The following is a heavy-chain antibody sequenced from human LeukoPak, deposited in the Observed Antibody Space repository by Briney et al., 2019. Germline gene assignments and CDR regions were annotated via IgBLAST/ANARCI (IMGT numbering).Heavy chain of an antibody. D-gene: IGHD3-22*01. CDR1: SFSFTTDYY. V-gene: IGHV4-61*02. CDR2: IYTSGST. CDR3: AREGYYDSSGYTYYYYYYMDV. J-gene: IGHJ6*03. Sequence: PSETLSLTCTVSSFSFTTDYYWSWIRQPAGKGLEWIGRIYTSGSTNYNPSLKSRVTISVDIPKNQFSLTLSSVTAADTAVYYCAREGYYDSSGYTYYYYYYMDVWGKGTTVTVSS.